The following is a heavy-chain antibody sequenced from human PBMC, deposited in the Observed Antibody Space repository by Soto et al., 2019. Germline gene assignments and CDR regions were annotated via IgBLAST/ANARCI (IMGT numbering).Heavy chain of an antibody. CDR3: ARTRRDYDFWSGDNLYYFDY. CDR1: GGSISSGDYY. V-gene: IGHV4-31*03. CDR2: IYYSGST. Sequence: SETLSLTCTVSGGSISSGDYYWSWIRQHPGKGLEWIAYIYYSGSTSYNPSLKSRVTISVDTSQNQFSLKLTSVTAADTAVYYCARTRRDYDFWSGDNLYYFDYWGQGTLVTVSS. J-gene: IGHJ4*02. D-gene: IGHD3-3*01.